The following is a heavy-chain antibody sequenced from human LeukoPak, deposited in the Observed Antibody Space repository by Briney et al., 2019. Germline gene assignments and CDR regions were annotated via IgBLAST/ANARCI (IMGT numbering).Heavy chain of an antibody. Sequence: GGSLRLSCAASGFIFSGHGMHWVRQAPGKGLEWVSAISGSGGSTYYADSVKGRFTISRGNSKNTLYLQMNSLRAEDTAVYYCAKVSSLEYMDVWGKGTTVTVSS. CDR3: AKVSSLEYMDV. CDR2: ISGSGGST. J-gene: IGHJ6*03. V-gene: IGHV3-23*01. CDR1: GFIFSGHG. D-gene: IGHD1-1*01.